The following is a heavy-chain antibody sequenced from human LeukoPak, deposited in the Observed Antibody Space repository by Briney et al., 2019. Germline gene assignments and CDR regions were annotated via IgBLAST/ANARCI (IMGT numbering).Heavy chain of an antibody. Sequence: GGSLRLSCTTSGFTFGDFPMSWVRQAPGKGLEWVAVIWYDGSNKYYADSVKGRFTISRDNSKNTLFLQMDGLRAEDTAVYYCARTLFAELHAIDYWGQGSLVTVSS. CDR2: IWYDGSNK. D-gene: IGHD3-10*01. CDR3: ARTLFAELHAIDY. J-gene: IGHJ4*02. CDR1: GFTFGDFP. V-gene: IGHV3-33*08.